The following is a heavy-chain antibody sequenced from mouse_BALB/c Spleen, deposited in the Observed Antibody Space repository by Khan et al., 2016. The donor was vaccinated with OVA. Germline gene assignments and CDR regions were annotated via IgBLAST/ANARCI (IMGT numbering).Heavy chain of an antibody. CDR1: GYAFTNYW. J-gene: IGHJ3*01. Sequence: QVQLKQSGAELAKPGASVKMSCKASGYAFTNYWMHWVKQRPGQGLEWIGYINPSTGYTEYNQKFKDKATLTADKSSSTAYMQLSSLTSEDSAVYYCERRTTAYWGQGTLVTVSA. D-gene: IGHD2-12*01. CDR3: ERRTTAY. V-gene: IGHV1-7*01. CDR2: INPSTGYT.